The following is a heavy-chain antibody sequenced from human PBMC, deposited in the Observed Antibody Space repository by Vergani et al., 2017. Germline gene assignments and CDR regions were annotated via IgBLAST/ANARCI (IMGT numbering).Heavy chain of an antibody. Sequence: QVQLVQSGAEVKKPGSSVKVSCKASGGTFSSYAISWVRQAPGQGLEWMGIINPSGGSTSYAQKFQGRVTMTRDTSTSTVYMELSSLRSEDTAVYYCARDLNYYDSSGYYYWGQGTLVTVSS. CDR1: GGTFSSYA. CDR2: INPSGGST. D-gene: IGHD3-22*01. CDR3: ARDLNYYDSSGYYY. V-gene: IGHV1-46*01. J-gene: IGHJ4*02.